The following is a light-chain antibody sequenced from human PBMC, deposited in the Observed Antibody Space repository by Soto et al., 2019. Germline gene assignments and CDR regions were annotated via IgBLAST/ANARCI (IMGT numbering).Light chain of an antibody. V-gene: IGKV3-20*01. Sequence: DTVLTQSPDTLSLSPGERATLSCRASQSVTSSNFAWYQQKPGQAPRLLIYDASIRATGIPDRFSGRGSDTDFTLTISGLEPEDFAVYFCQQYGSSPEFGQGTRVEI. J-gene: IGKJ1*01. CDR2: DAS. CDR1: QSVTSSN. CDR3: QQYGSSPE.